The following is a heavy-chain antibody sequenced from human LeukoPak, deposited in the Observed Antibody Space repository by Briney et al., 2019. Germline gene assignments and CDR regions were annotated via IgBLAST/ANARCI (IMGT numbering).Heavy chain of an antibody. J-gene: IGHJ5*02. D-gene: IGHD3-10*01. CDR1: GGSFSGYY. CDR2: INHSGST. CDR3: ARCSVVRGVFPNWFDP. V-gene: IGHV4-34*01. Sequence: SETLSLTCAVYGGSFSGYYWSWIRQPPGKGLEWIGEINHSGSTNYNPSLKSRVTISVDTSKNQFPLKLSSVTAADTAVYYCARCSVVRGVFPNWFDPWGQGTLVTVSS.